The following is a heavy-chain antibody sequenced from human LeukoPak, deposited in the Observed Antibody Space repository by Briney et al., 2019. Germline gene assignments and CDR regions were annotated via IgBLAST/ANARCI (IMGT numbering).Heavy chain of an antibody. J-gene: IGHJ6*04. Sequence: PGRSLRLSCAASGFTFSSYAMHWVRQAPGKGLEWVAVISYDGSNKYYADSVKGRFTISRDNSKNTLYLQMNSLRAEDTAVYYCARSYYDILTGFVDVWAKGTTVTVSS. D-gene: IGHD3-9*01. CDR1: GFTFSSYA. CDR2: ISYDGSNK. CDR3: ARSYYDILTGFVDV. V-gene: IGHV3-30*04.